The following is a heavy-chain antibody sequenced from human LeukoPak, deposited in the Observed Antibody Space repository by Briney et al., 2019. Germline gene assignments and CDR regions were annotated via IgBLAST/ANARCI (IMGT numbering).Heavy chain of an antibody. D-gene: IGHD6-13*01. V-gene: IGHV1-46*01. CDR2: INPSSGST. CDR1: GYSFSSYY. J-gene: IGHJ4*02. CDR3: ARDGRPRAAAALSSDH. Sequence: ASVKVSCKASGYSFSSYYMQWVRQAPGQGLEWMGIINPSSGSTSYAQKFQGRVTMTRDTSTSTVYMDLTRLRFEDTAIYYCARDGRPRAAAALSSDHWGQGTLVTVSS.